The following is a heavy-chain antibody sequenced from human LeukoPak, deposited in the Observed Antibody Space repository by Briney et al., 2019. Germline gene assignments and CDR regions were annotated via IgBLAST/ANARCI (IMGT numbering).Heavy chain of an antibody. CDR1: QFSFSTYW. D-gene: IGHD1-1*01. Sequence: GGSLRLSCAGSQFSFSTYWMSWVRQLPGKGLEWVANINQDGTKKDYVDSAKGRFTISRDNAKNSLYLQMSSLRVEDTALYYCARDPDTTWFFDLWGRGTLVTVPS. CDR3: ARDPDTTWFFDL. CDR2: INQDGTKK. J-gene: IGHJ2*01. V-gene: IGHV3-7*03.